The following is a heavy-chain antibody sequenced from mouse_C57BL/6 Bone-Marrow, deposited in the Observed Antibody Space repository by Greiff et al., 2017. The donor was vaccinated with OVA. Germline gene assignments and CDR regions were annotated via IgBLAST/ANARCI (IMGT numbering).Heavy chain of an antibody. CDR3: ARINYWDFDG. CDR2: ISSGRSTI. V-gene: IGHV5-17*01. Sequence: EVMLVESGGGLVKPGGSLKLSCAASGFTFSDYGMHWVRQAPEKGLEWVAYISSGRSTIYYADTVKGRVTISRDNAKNTLFLQMTSLRSEDTAMYYWARINYWDFDGWGTGTTVTGSS. J-gene: IGHJ1*03. CDR1: GFTFSDYG.